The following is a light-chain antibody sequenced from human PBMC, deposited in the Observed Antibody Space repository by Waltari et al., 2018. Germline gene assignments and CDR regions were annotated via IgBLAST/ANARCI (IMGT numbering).Light chain of an antibody. V-gene: IGKV3-20*01. CDR3: QQYGSSPPALT. J-gene: IGKJ4*01. CDR2: GAS. CDR1: QSVSSSY. Sequence: EIVLTQSPGTLSLSPGERAPLSCRASQSVSSSYLAWYQQKPGQAPRLLIYGASSRATGIPDRFSGSGSGTDFTLTISRLEPEDFAVYYCQQYGSSPPALTFGGGTKVEIK.